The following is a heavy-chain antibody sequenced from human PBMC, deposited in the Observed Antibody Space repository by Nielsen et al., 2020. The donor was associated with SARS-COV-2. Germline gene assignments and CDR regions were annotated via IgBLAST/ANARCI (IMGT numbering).Heavy chain of an antibody. CDR2: TSYEGSLK. Sequence: GESLKISCAASGFTFSAFAMHWVRQAPGKGLEAVAVTSYEGSLKYYAESVKGRFTISRDNSQNTLFLQMNSLRPDDSAVYYCAKAVVGSTYDAFDLWGQGTEVIVS. CDR1: GFTFSAFA. D-gene: IGHD1-26*01. V-gene: IGHV3-30*19. J-gene: IGHJ3*01. CDR3: AKAVVGSTYDAFDL.